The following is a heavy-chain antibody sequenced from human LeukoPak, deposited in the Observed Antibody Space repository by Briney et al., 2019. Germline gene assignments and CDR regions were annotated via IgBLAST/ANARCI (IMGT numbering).Heavy chain of an antibody. J-gene: IGHJ4*02. Sequence: GGSLRLSCAASGLTFSSYAMNWVRQAPGKGLEWVSGLCGSGDNTYYADSVKGRFTISRDNSKNTLFLQMNSLRAEDTAIYYCAKDLRICPRGYASSSHPFDYWGQGTLVTVSS. CDR3: AKDLRICPRGYASSSHPFDY. V-gene: IGHV3-23*01. CDR1: GLTFSSYA. CDR2: LCGSGDNT. D-gene: IGHD6-6*01.